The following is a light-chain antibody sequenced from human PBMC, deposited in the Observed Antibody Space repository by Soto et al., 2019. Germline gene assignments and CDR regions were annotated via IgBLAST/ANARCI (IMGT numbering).Light chain of an antibody. V-gene: IGKV2-28*01. CDR2: LGS. CDR1: QSLLHSNGYNY. Sequence: DIVMTQSPLSLPVTPGEPASISCRSNQSLLHSNGYNYLDWYLQKPGQSPQLLIYLGSNRASGVPDRFSGSGSRTDFTLKISRVEAEDVGMYYGMQPLTITFGQGTRLDIK. J-gene: IGKJ5*01. CDR3: MQPLTIT.